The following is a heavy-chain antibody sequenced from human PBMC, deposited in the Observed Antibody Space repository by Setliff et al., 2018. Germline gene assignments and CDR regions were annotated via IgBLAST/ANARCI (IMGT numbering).Heavy chain of an antibody. CDR2: ISYDGSNK. J-gene: IGHJ3*02. Sequence: GGSLRLSCAASGFPFSSYAMHWVRQAPGKGLEWVAVISYDGSNKYYADSVKGRFTISRDNSKNTLYLQMNSLRAEDTAVYYCARVATFRGGVGATPDAFDIWGQGTMVTVSS. V-gene: IGHV3-30-3*01. CDR1: GFPFSSYA. CDR3: ARVATFRGGVGATPDAFDI. D-gene: IGHD1-26*01.